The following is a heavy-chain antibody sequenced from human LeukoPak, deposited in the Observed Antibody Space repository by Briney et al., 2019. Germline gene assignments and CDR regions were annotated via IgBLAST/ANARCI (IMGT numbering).Heavy chain of an antibody. CDR1: GGSFSGHY. Sequence: SETLSLTCAVYGGSFSGHYWSWIRQPPGKGLEWIGEINHSGSTNYNPSLKSRVTISVDTSKNQFSLKLSSVTAADTAVYYCARRPPINNNYYMDVWGKGTTVTISS. CDR3: ARRPPINNNYYMDV. J-gene: IGHJ6*03. D-gene: IGHD2/OR15-2a*01. V-gene: IGHV4-34*01. CDR2: INHSGST.